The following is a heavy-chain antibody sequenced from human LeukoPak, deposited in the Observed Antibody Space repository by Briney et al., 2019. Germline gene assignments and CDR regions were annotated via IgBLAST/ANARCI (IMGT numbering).Heavy chain of an antibody. V-gene: IGHV4-59*01. CDR3: ARGRNYYDSSGFGY. Sequence: SETLSLTCTVSGGSLSSYYWSWLRQPPGKGLEWIGYIYYSGSTNYNPSLKSRVTISVDTSKNQYSLKLSSVTAADTAVFYCARGRNYYDSSGFGYWGQGTLVTVSS. J-gene: IGHJ4*02. CDR1: GGSLSSYY. D-gene: IGHD3-22*01. CDR2: IYYSGST.